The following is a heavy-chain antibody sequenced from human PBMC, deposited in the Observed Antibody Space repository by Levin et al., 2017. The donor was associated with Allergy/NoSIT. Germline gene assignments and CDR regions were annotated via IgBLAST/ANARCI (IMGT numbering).Heavy chain of an antibody. Sequence: GESLKISCAASGFTFSSYSMNWVRQAPGKGLEWVSSISSSSSYIYYADSVKGRFTISRDNAKNSLYLQMNSLRAEDTAVYYCARDGSSWYYFDYWGQGTLVTVSS. J-gene: IGHJ4*02. CDR2: ISSSSSYI. D-gene: IGHD6-13*01. CDR1: GFTFSSYS. CDR3: ARDGSSWYYFDY. V-gene: IGHV3-21*01.